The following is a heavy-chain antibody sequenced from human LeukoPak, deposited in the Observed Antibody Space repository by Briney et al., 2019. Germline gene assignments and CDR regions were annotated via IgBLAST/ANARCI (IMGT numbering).Heavy chain of an antibody. Sequence: PGGSLRLSCAASGFTFSTYGMHWVRQAPGRGLEWVAVIWYDGTNKYYGDSVKGRFIISRDNSKNTLYPQMNSLRAEDTAVYYCARAVGPFDYWGQGTLVTVS. V-gene: IGHV3-33*01. CDR3: ARAVGPFDY. CDR1: GFTFSTYG. CDR2: IWYDGTNK. J-gene: IGHJ4*02.